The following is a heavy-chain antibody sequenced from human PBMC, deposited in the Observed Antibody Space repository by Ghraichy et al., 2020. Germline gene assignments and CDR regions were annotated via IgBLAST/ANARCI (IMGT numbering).Heavy chain of an antibody. CDR2: IYYTGIT. V-gene: IGHV4-61*01. CDR1: GGSVSSGTNF. CDR3: ARGIQTDYYYYGMDV. Sequence: TLSLTCTVSGGSVSSGTNFWSWIRQPPGKGLEWIGYIYYTGITNYNPSLKSRVTISVDTSKNQFSLKVTSVTAADTAVYYCARGIQTDYYYYGMDVWGQGTTVTVSS. J-gene: IGHJ6*02. D-gene: IGHD5-18*01.